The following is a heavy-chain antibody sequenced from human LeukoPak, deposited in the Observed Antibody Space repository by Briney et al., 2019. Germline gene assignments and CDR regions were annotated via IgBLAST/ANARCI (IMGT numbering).Heavy chain of an antibody. D-gene: IGHD4-17*01. V-gene: IGHV3-30*02. CDR1: GFTFSSYG. Sequence: PGGSLRLSCAASGFTFSSYGMHWVRQAPGKGLEWVAVIWYDGSNKYYADSVKGRFTISRDNSKNTLYLQMNSLRAEDTAVYYCAKSSLNYGPSSYWGQGTLVTVSS. J-gene: IGHJ4*02. CDR2: IWYDGSNK. CDR3: AKSSLNYGPSSY.